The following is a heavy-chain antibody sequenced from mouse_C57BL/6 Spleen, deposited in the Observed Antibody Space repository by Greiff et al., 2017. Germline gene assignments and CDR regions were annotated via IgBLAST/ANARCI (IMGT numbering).Heavy chain of an antibody. V-gene: IGHV1-53*01. J-gene: IGHJ4*01. CDR2: IIPSNGGT. Sequence: QVQLQQPGTELVKPGASVKLSCKASGYTFTSYWMQWVKQRPGHGLEWIGNIIPSNGGTNYNEKFTSKATLTVDKSSSTAYMQLSSLTSEDSAVYNCACGIATTVVCLYDTFDYWGQGTSVTVSS. CDR3: ACGIATTVVCLYDTFDY. CDR1: GYTFTSYW. D-gene: IGHD1-1*01.